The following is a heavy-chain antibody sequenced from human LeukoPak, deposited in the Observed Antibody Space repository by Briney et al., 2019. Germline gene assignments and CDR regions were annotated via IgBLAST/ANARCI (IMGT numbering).Heavy chain of an antibody. J-gene: IGHJ3*02. D-gene: IGHD3-10*01. Sequence: PSGGSLRLSCAASGFTFSTYGMHWVRQAPGKGLEWVAVISYDESNKYYADSVKGRFTISRDNSRNTLYLQVNSLRAEDTAVYHCAKGVWVIREVVGDAFNMWGQGTMVTVSS. V-gene: IGHV3-30*18. CDR1: GFTFSTYG. CDR3: AKGVWVIREVVGDAFNM. CDR2: ISYDESNK.